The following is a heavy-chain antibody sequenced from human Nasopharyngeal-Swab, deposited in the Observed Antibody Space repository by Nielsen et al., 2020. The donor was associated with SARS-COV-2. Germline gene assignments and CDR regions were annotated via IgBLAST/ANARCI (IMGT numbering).Heavy chain of an antibody. CDR1: GYSITSDW. CDR3: AREYSRSGNWFDP. CDR2: IYPGDADT. Sequence: KVACKGSGYSITSDWIGWGRQTPGKGLEWMGIIYPGDADTRYSPSFQGQVTISVDKSISTAYLQWSSLKASDTAMYYCAREYSRSGNWFDPWGQGSLVTVSS. D-gene: IGHD6-6*01. V-gene: IGHV5-51*01. J-gene: IGHJ5*02.